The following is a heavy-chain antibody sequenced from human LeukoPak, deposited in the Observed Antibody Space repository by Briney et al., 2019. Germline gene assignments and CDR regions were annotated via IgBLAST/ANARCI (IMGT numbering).Heavy chain of an antibody. J-gene: IGHJ5*02. CDR3: ARGSRSFDCLRSYFDL. V-gene: IGHV1-69-2*01. CDR1: GYTFTDYY. D-gene: IGHD3-9*01. CDR2: VDPEDTET. Sequence: ASVKVSRKASGYTFTDYYLHWVQQAPGKGLEWLGRVDPEDTETIYAQKFQGRVTITADTSTDTAYMDLISVRSDDTAVYYCARGSRSFDCLRSYFDLWGQGTLVTVSS.